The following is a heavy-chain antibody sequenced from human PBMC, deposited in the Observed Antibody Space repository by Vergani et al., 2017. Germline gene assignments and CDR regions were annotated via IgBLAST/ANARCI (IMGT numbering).Heavy chain of an antibody. CDR2: IYHSGST. CDR1: LGSLSSTNC. CDR3: ASRGWSQPRAFDI. Sequence: QVQLQESGPGLVKPSGTLSLSSAVPLGSLSSTNCCSWVRQPPGKGLEWIGQIYHSGSTNYNPSLKSRVTISVDKSKNQFSLKLSSVTAADTAVYYCASRGWSQPRAFDIWGQGTMVTVSS. D-gene: IGHD3-10*01. V-gene: IGHV4-4*02. J-gene: IGHJ3*02.